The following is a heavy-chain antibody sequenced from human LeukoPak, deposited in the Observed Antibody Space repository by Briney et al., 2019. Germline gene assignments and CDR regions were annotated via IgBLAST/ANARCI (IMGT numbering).Heavy chain of an antibody. CDR1: GFTFSSYG. Sequence: GGSLRLSCAASGFTFSSYGMHWVRQAPGKGLEWVAVISYDGSKKYYADSVKGRFTISRDNSKNTLYLQMNSLRAEDTAVYYCARDQPLWFGGYYYGMDVWGQGTTVTVSS. V-gene: IGHV3-30*03. CDR2: ISYDGSKK. CDR3: ARDQPLWFGGYYYGMDV. J-gene: IGHJ6*02. D-gene: IGHD3-10*01.